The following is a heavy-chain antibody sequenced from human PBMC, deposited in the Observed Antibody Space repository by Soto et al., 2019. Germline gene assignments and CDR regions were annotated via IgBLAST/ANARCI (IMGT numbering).Heavy chain of an antibody. V-gene: IGHV3-48*01. Sequence: PGGSLRLSCAASGFTFSSYSMNWVRQAPGKGLEWVSYISSSSSTIYCADSVKGRFTISRDNAKNSLYLQMNSLRAEDTVVYYCARDSGYSYGPLDYWGQGTLVTVSS. D-gene: IGHD5-18*01. J-gene: IGHJ4*02. CDR1: GFTFSSYS. CDR2: ISSSSSTI. CDR3: ARDSGYSYGPLDY.